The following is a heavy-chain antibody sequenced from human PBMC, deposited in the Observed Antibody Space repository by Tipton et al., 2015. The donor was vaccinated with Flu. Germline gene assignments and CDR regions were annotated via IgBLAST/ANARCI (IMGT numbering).Heavy chain of an antibody. CDR2: IYPSVAT. J-gene: IGHJ4*02. V-gene: IGHV4-39*01. CDR3: ARLSYYDVDLKNFYFDH. Sequence: TLSLTCTVSSGSIRSTNYFCAWIRQPPGKRLELIGSIYPSVATYYDPSLKSRFTLSVDTAKSQFSLMLRSVTAADTAIYYCARLSYYDVDLKNFYFDHWGQGVLVTVSS. D-gene: IGHD3-10*02. CDR1: SGSIRSTNYF.